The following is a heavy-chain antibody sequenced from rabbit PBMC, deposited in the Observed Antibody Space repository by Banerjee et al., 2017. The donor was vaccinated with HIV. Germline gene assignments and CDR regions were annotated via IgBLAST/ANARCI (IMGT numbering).Heavy chain of an antibody. V-gene: IGHV1S40*01. CDR2: IYAGGSGYS. CDR1: GFSFSSSYY. J-gene: IGHJ4*01. Sequence: QSLEESGGDLVKPGASLTLTCTASGFSFSSSYYMCWVRQAPGKGLEWIACIYAGGSGYSYYASWAKGRFTISKSSSTTVTLQMTSLTAADTATYFCARDRASGSGYGTLFNLWGQGTLVTVS. D-gene: IGHD1-1*01. CDR3: ARDRASGSGYGTLFNL.